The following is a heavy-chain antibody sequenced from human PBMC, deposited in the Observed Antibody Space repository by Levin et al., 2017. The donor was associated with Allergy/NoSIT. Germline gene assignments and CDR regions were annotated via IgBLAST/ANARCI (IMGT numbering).Heavy chain of an antibody. J-gene: IGHJ3*01. CDR2: ISKTGNTI. D-gene: IGHD5-24*01. CDR3: VRDGYTKENAFDL. V-gene: IGHV3-11*01. CDR1: GFSHSDYY. Sequence: PGESLKISCAASGFSHSDYYMSWIRQSPGKELEWISYISKTGNTIYYGDSVKGRFTVSRDNAKNSLYLQMDSLRVEDTAIYYCVRDGYTKENAFDLWGQGTMVIVSS.